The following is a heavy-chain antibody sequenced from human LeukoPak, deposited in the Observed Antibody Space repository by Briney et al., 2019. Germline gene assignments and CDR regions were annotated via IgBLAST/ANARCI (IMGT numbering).Heavy chain of an antibody. D-gene: IGHD1-14*01. Sequence: GGSLRLSCAASGFTFSSYSMNWVRQAPGKGLEWVSSISSSSSSSYIYYADSVKGRFTISRDNAKNSLYLQMNSLRAEDMALYYCAKDIDALGPEYFDYWGQGTLVTVSS. CDR1: GFTFSSYS. CDR2: ISSSSSSSYI. V-gene: IGHV3-21*04. J-gene: IGHJ4*02. CDR3: AKDIDALGPEYFDY.